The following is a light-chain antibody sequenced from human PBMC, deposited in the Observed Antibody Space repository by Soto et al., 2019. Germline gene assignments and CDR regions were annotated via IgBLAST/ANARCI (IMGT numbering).Light chain of an antibody. CDR3: QQYASFPPT. CDR1: QSINNY. J-gene: IGKJ1*01. CDR2: YAS. Sequence: DVQMTQSPSTLSAYLGYKVTTVCRSSQSINNYLALYQLSPGKAPRLLIYYASTLDRGLPARFSGSGSGTEFTLTIISLQPDDFATYYCQQYASFPPTFGQGTKVGI. V-gene: IGKV1-5*02.